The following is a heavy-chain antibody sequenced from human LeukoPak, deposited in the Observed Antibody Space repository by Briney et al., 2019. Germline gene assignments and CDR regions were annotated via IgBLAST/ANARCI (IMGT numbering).Heavy chain of an antibody. V-gene: IGHV4-34*01. CDR2: INHSGST. J-gene: IGHJ4*02. CDR1: GGSFSGYY. CDR3: ARARRAVAVDY. D-gene: IGHD6-19*01. Sequence: SETLSLTCAVYGGSFSGYYWSWIRQPPGKGLEWIGEINHSGSTNYNPSLKSRFTISVDTSKNQFSLKLRSVTAADTAVYYCARARRAVAVDYWSQGTLVTVSS.